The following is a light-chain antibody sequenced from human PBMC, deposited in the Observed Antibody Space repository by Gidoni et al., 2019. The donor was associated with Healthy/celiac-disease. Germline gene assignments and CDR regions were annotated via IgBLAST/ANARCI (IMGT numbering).Light chain of an antibody. CDR3: QQYYSYPRT. Sequence: AIRMTQSPSSFSASTGDRVTITCRASQGISRYLAWYQQKPGKAPKLLIYAASTLQSGVPSRFSGSGSGTDFTLTISCLQSEDFATYYFQQYYSYPRTFGQGTKLEIK. V-gene: IGKV1-8*01. J-gene: IGKJ2*01. CDR1: QGISRY. CDR2: AAS.